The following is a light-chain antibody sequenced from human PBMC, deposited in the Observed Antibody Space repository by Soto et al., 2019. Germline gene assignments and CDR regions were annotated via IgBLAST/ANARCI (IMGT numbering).Light chain of an antibody. CDR2: TSN. CDR3: ATWDDSLHGYV. Sequence: QSVLTQPPSASGTPGQRVTISCSGSNSNLGNNKVNWYQQLPGTAPKLLIYTSNQRPSGVPDRFSGSKSGTSASLAISGLQSEDEADYYCATWDDSLHGYVFGTGTKLTVL. CDR1: NSNLGNNK. J-gene: IGLJ1*01. V-gene: IGLV1-44*01.